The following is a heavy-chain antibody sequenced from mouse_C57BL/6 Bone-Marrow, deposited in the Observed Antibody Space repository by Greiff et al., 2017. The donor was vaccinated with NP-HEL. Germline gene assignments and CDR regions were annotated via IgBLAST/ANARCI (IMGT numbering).Heavy chain of an antibody. CDR1: GFTFSSYA. CDR3: ARERFTTVVATDAMDY. CDR2: ISDGGSYT. D-gene: IGHD1-1*01. Sequence: DVHLVESGGGLVKPGGSLKLSCAASGFTFSSYAMSWVRQTPEKRLEWVATISDGGSYTYYPDNVKGRFTISRDNAKNNLYLQMSHLKSEDTAMYYCARERFTTVVATDAMDYWGQGTSVTVSS. J-gene: IGHJ4*01. V-gene: IGHV5-4*01.